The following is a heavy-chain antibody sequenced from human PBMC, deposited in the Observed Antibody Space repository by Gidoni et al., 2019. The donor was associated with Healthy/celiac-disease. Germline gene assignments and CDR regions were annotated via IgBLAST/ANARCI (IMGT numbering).Heavy chain of an antibody. CDR2: ISYDGSNK. Sequence: QVQLVESGGGVVQPGRALRLSCAAPGFTCSSYGMHWARQAPGKGLEWVAVISYDGSNKYYADSVKGRFTISRDNSKNTLYLQMNSLRAEDTAVYYCAKQYDFWSGSPDYWGQGTLVTVSS. V-gene: IGHV3-30*18. CDR1: GFTCSSYG. CDR3: AKQYDFWSGSPDY. J-gene: IGHJ4*02. D-gene: IGHD3-3*01.